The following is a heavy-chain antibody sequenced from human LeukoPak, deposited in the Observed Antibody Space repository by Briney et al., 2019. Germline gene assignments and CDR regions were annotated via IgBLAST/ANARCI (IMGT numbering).Heavy chain of an antibody. V-gene: IGHV1-2*02. CDR1: GYTFTDYY. D-gene: IGHD2-2*01. CDR2: INPNSGDT. J-gene: IGHJ4*02. Sequence: ASVKVSCKASGYTFTDYYMHWVRQAPGQGFEWMGWINPNSGDTNYAQKFQGRVTLTRDTSISTAHMELSRLRSDDTAVYYCARANFLYCSSTTCLFDYWGQGTLVIVSS. CDR3: ARANFLYCSSTTCLFDY.